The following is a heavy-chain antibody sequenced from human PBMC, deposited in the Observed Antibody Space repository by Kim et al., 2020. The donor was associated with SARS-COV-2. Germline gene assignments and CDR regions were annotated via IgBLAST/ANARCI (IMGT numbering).Heavy chain of an antibody. Sequence: GGSLRLSCAASGFTFSSYAMSWVRQAPGKGLEWVSAISGSGGSTYYADSVKGRFTISRDNSKNTLYLQMNSLRAEDTAVYYCAKEGSGSYYKEDWFDPWGQGTLVTVSS. D-gene: IGHD3-10*01. CDR1: GFTFSSYA. J-gene: IGHJ5*02. V-gene: IGHV3-23*01. CDR3: AKEGSGSYYKEDWFDP. CDR2: ISGSGGST.